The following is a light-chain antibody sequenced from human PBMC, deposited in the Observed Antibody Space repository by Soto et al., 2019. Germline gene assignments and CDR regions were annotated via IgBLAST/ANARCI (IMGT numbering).Light chain of an antibody. Sequence: GLSSPASVSGSRRRAITISSTGTSSDIDGYNYVSWYPQHPGKAPKLMIYDDSNRPSGVSHHFSGSQSGNYVSLTISAPQADDEADYSYSSYTSSSTLLYVFLAGTKVTVL. CDR2: DDS. CDR1: SSDIDGYNY. J-gene: IGLJ1*01. V-gene: IGLV2-14*01. CDR3: SSYTSSSTLLYV.